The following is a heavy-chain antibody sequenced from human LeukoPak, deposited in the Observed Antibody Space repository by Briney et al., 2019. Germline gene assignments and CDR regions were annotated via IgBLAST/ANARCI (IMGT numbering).Heavy chain of an antibody. D-gene: IGHD6-6*01. J-gene: IGHJ4*02. V-gene: IGHV3-7*01. CDR2: IKHDETEK. CDR1: GFTFSSYW. CDR3: SRGWGDFSIAARSPLDY. Sequence: GGSLRLSCAVSGFTFSSYWMSWVRQAPGKGLEWVAIIKHDETEKYYVDSVKGRFTISRDNAKNSLYLQMNSLRAEDTAVYYCSRGWGDFSIAARSPLDYRGQGTLVTVSS.